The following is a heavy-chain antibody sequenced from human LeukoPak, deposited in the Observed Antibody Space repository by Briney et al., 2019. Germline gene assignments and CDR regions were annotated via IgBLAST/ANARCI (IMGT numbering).Heavy chain of an antibody. V-gene: IGHV1-69*13. D-gene: IGHD3-10*01. Sequence: SVKVSCKASGGTFSSYAISWVRHAPGQGLEWMGGIIPIFGTANYAQKFQGRVTITADESTSTAYMELSSLRSEETAVYYCARESGTSGYYGSGSYRYWGQGTLVAVSS. J-gene: IGHJ4*02. CDR2: IIPIFGTA. CDR1: GGTFSSYA. CDR3: ARESGTSGYYGSGSYRY.